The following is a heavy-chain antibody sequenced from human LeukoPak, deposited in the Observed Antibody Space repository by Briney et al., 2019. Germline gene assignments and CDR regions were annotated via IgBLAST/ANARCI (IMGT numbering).Heavy chain of an antibody. CDR3: ARVGYSGYDFGWFDP. CDR2: INPNSGGT. Sequence: ASVKVSCKASGYTFTGYYMHWVRQAPGQGLEWMGWINPNSGGTNYAQKFQVRVTMSRDTSFSTAYMELSRLRYDDTAVYYCARVGYSGYDFGWFDPWGQGTLVTVSS. V-gene: IGHV1-2*02. J-gene: IGHJ5*02. D-gene: IGHD5-12*01. CDR1: GYTFTGYY.